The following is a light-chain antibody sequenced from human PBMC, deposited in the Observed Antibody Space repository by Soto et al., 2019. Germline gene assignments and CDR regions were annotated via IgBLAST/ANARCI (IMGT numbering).Light chain of an antibody. CDR2: RNN. CDR1: SSNIGSNY. V-gene: IGLV1-47*01. CDR3: AAWDDSLSGAV. J-gene: IGLJ7*01. Sequence: QPVLTQPPSASGTPGQRVTISCSGSSSNIGSNYVYWYQQLPGTAPKLLIYRNNQRPSGVPDRFSGSKSGTSASLAISGLRSEDEADYYWAAWDDSLSGAVFGGGTQLTVL.